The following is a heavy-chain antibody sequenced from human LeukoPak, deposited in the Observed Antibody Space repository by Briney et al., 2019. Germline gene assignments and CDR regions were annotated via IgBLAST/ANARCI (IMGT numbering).Heavy chain of an antibody. CDR2: INSDGSST. CDR3: ARGSSSWYYDYYYMDV. Sequence: GGSLRLSCAASGFTFSSYWMHWVRQAPGQGLLWVSRINSDGSSTSYADSVKGRFTISRDNAKNTLYLQMNSLRAEDTAVYYCARGSSSWYYDYYYMDVWGKGTTVTVSS. V-gene: IGHV3-74*01. D-gene: IGHD6-13*01. J-gene: IGHJ6*03. CDR1: GFTFSSYW.